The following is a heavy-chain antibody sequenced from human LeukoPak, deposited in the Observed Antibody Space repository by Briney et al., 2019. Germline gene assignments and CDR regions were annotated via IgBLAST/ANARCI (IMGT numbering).Heavy chain of an antibody. CDR2: FDPEDGET. J-gene: IGHJ6*02. Sequence: ASVKVSCKVSGYTLTELSMHWVRQAPGKGLEWMGGFDPEDGETIYAQKFQGRVTMTEDTSTDTACMELSSLRSEDTAVYYCTTGGSGSDNYYYGMDVWGQGTTVTVSS. D-gene: IGHD1-26*01. V-gene: IGHV1-24*01. CDR3: TTGGSGSDNYYYGMDV. CDR1: GYTLTELS.